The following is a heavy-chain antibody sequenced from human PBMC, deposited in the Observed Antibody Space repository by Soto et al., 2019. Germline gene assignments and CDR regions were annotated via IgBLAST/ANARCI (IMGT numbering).Heavy chain of an antibody. D-gene: IGHD3-10*01. CDR1: GGTFSSYA. V-gene: IGHV1-69*12. CDR2: IIPIFGTA. Sequence: QVQLVQSGAEVKKPGSSVKVSCKASGGTFSSYAISWVRQAPGQGLEWMGGIIPIFGTANYAQKFQGRVTITADEPTSTAYMELSSLRSEDTAVYYCARRAMVRGDKGYYYGMDVWGQGTTVTVSS. CDR3: ARRAMVRGDKGYYYGMDV. J-gene: IGHJ6*02.